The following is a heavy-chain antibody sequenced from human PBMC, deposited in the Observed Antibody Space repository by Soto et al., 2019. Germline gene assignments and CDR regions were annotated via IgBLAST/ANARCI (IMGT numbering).Heavy chain of an antibody. V-gene: IGHV1-3*01. J-gene: IGHJ4*02. CDR2: INAGNGNT. Sequence: QVQLVQSGAEVKKPGASVKVSCKASGYTFTSYAMHWVRQAPGQRLEWMGWINAGNGNTKYSQKFQGRVTITRDTSASTAYMELSSLRSEDTAVYYCARGSGLTYFVYWGQGTLVTVSS. CDR1: GYTFTSYA. D-gene: IGHD3-10*01. CDR3: ARGSGLTYFVY.